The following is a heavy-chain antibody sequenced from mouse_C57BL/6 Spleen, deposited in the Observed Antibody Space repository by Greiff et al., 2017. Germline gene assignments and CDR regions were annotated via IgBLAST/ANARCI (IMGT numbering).Heavy chain of an antibody. J-gene: IGHJ4*01. CDR2: IYPSDSET. CDR1: GYTFTSYW. Sequence: VQLQQPGAELVRPGSSVKLSCKASGYTFTSYWMDWVKQRPGQGLEWIGNIYPSDSETHYNQKFKDKATLTVDKSSSTAYMQLSSLTSEDSAVYYCARRGDYDRGAMDYWGQGTSVTVSS. CDR3: ARRGDYDRGAMDY. D-gene: IGHD2-4*01. V-gene: IGHV1-61*01.